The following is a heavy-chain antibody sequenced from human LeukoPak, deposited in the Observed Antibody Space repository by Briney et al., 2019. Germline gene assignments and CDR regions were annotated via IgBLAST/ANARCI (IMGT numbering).Heavy chain of an antibody. CDR1: GYTFTGYY. Sequence: ASVKVSCKASGYTFTGYYMHWVRQAPGQGLEWMGWINPNSGGTNYARKFQGRVTMTRDTSISTAYMELSRLRSDDTAVYYCAREGRRIAAAGRGWFDPWGQGTLVTVSS. D-gene: IGHD6-13*01. CDR3: AREGRRIAAAGRGWFDP. CDR2: INPNSGGT. J-gene: IGHJ5*02. V-gene: IGHV1-2*02.